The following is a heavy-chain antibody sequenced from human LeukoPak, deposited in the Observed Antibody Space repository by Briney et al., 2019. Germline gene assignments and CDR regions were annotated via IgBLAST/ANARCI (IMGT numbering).Heavy chain of an antibody. V-gene: IGHV3-11*04. CDR2: ITSGGGLK. Sequence: GGPLRLSCVGAGFPFSDFHMSWIRQAPGKGLEWVSYITSGGGLKYYADSVKGRFSISRDDSKNSVFLQMNSLRVEDTAVYYCARVRPGSSGSYYRTSWGQGTLVTVSS. D-gene: IGHD3-22*01. CDR1: GFPFSDFH. CDR3: ARVRPGSSGSYYRTS. J-gene: IGHJ4*02.